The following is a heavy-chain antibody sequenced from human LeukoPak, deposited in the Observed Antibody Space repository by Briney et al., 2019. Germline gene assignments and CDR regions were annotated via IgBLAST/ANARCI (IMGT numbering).Heavy chain of an antibody. CDR2: INHSGST. D-gene: IGHD3-10*01. CDR1: GGSFSGYY. V-gene: IGHV4-34*01. CDR3: ARALLYGSGSYDFDY. Sequence: PSETLSLTCAVYGGSFSGYYWSWIRQPPGKGLEWIGEINHSGSTNYNPSLKSRVTISVDTSKNQFSLKLSSVTAADTAVYYCARALLYGSGSYDFDYWGQGTLVTVSS. J-gene: IGHJ4*02.